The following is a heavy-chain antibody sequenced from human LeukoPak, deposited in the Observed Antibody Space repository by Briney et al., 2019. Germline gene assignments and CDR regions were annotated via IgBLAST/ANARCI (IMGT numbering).Heavy chain of an antibody. CDR1: GFTFSSYG. V-gene: IGHV3-23*01. J-gene: IGHJ4*02. CDR2: IGGSGGST. CDR3: AKGHYYGSGSLDY. D-gene: IGHD3-10*01. Sequence: GGSLRLSCAASGFTFSSYGMSWVRQAPGKGLEWVSAIGGSGGSTYYADSVKGQFTISRDNSKNTLYVQMNSLRAEDTAVYYCAKGHYYGSGSLDYWGQGTLVTVSS.